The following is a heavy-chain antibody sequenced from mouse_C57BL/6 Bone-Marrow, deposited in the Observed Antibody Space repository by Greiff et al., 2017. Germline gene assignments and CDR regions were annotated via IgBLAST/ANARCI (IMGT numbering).Heavy chain of an antibody. Sequence: VKRVESGAELARPGASVKLSCKASGYTFTSYGISWVKQRTGQGLEWIGEIYPRSGNTYYNEKFKGKATLTADKSSSTAYMELRSLTSEDSAVYFCARTTVVESYAMDYWGQGTSVTVSS. D-gene: IGHD1-1*01. V-gene: IGHV1-81*01. J-gene: IGHJ4*01. CDR2: IYPRSGNT. CDR3: ARTTVVESYAMDY. CDR1: GYTFTSYG.